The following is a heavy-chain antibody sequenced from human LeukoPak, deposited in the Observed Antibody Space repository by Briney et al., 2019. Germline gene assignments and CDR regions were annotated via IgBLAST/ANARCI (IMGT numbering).Heavy chain of an antibody. Sequence: SETLSLTCAVSGASVSTYYWSWIRQPPGEGLEWIGYIDYFGRTNYNPSLQSRVTISEDTAKNQFSLQLRSVTAADTAVYYCARLADDWGPGTLVIVSS. J-gene: IGHJ4*02. CDR3: ARLADD. V-gene: IGHV4-59*08. CDR1: GASVSTYY. CDR2: IDYFGRT.